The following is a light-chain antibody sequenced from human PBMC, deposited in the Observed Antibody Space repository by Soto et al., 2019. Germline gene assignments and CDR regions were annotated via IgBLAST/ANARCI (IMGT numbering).Light chain of an antibody. V-gene: IGKV3-11*01. J-gene: IGKJ1*01. CDR1: QSVSTY. Sequence: EIVLTHPPATRSLFPGERATLSCRASQSVSTYLAWYQQTPGRPPRLLIYDASKRAPGIPASFRGSGSGTSLTLTVSSLEPEDFAVYFCQQSSRWQGTLGRGTKVDSK. CDR2: DAS. CDR3: QQSSRWQGT.